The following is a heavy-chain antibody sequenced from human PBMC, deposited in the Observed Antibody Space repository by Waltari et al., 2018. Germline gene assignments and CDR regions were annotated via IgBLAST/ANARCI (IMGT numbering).Heavy chain of an antibody. CDR1: GGSLSNFY. Sequence: QVQIQQWGAGQLKPSETLSLTCAVYGGSLSNFYWSWIRQSPGGGLEWIGEVYSSGSTNYSPSLGSRVTISVDSSKNQVSLSLRSVTAADTAMYFCARSSTGRWYVWFGPWGQGTQVTVSS. CDR2: VYSSGST. J-gene: IGHJ5*02. CDR3: ARSSTGRWYVWFGP. V-gene: IGHV4-34*02. D-gene: IGHD6-13*01.